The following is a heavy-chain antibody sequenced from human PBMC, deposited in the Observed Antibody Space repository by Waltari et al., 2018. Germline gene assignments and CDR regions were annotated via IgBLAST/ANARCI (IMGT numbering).Heavy chain of an antibody. V-gene: IGHV4-34*01. D-gene: IGHD2-15*01. CDR2: INHSGST. CDR1: GGSFSGYY. J-gene: IGHJ6*02. CDR3: ARGRRNVVVVAATPAYYYGMDV. Sequence: QVQLQQWGAGLLKPSETLSLTCAVYGGSFSGYYWSWIRQPPGKGLGWIGEINHSGSTNYNPSLKSRVTISVDTSKNQFSLKLSSVTAADTAVYYCARGRRNVVVVAATPAYYYGMDVWGQGTTVTVSS.